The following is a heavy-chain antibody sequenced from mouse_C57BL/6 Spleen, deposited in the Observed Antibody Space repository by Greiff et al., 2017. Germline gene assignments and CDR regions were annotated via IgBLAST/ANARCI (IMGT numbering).Heavy chain of an antibody. CDR2: IDPSDSYT. Sequence: QVQLQQPGAELVRPGTSVKLSCKASGYTFTSYWMHWVKQRPGQGLEWIGLIDPSDSYTNYNQKFKGKATLTVDTSSSTAYIQLRSLTSEDAAVYDYALYNYDEAKDYAMDYWGQGTSVTVSS. CDR1: GYTFTSYW. CDR3: ALYNYDEAKDYAMDY. J-gene: IGHJ4*01. D-gene: IGHD2-12*01. V-gene: IGHV1-59*01.